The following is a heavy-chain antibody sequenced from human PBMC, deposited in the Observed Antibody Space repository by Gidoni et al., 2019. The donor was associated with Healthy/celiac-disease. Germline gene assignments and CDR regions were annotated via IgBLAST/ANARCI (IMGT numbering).Heavy chain of an antibody. D-gene: IGHD2-2*01. CDR1: GFTLRNAW. CDR3: TTGGSVVPAAMQNYYYYYYMDV. Sequence: EVQLVESGGGLVKPGGSLRLSCAASGFTLRNAWMSWFLQAPGKGLGWVGRIKSKTDGGTTDYAAPVKGRFTISRDDSKNTLYLQMNSLKTEDTAVYYCTTGGSVVPAAMQNYYYYYYMDVWGKGTTVTVSS. CDR2: IKSKTDGGTT. J-gene: IGHJ6*03. V-gene: IGHV3-15*01.